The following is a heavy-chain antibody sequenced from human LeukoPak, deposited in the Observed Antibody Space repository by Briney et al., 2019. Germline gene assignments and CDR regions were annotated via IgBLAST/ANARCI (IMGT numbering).Heavy chain of an antibody. CDR1: GFTFSSYS. D-gene: IGHD1-26*01. J-gene: IGHJ4*02. CDR2: ISSSSSYI. Sequence: GRSLRLSCAASGFTFSSYSMNWVRQAPGKGLEWVSSISSSSSYIYYADSVKGRFTISRDNAKNSLYLQMNSLRAEDTAVYYCARAPNSGTLGEDYWGQGTLVTVSS. V-gene: IGHV3-21*01. CDR3: ARAPNSGTLGEDY.